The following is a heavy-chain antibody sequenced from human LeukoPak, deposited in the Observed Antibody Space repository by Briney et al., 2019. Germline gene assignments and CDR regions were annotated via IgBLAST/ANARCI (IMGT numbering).Heavy chain of an antibody. CDR3: AAGHYYDSSGYYQSPADY. V-gene: IGHV1-2*02. J-gene: IGHJ4*02. D-gene: IGHD3-22*01. Sequence: ASVKVSCKASGYTFTGYYMHWVRQAPGQGLEWMRRINPNSGGTNYAQKFQGRVTMTRDTSISTAYMELSSLRSEDTAVYYCAAGHYYDSSGYYQSPADYWGQGTLVTVSS. CDR2: INPNSGGT. CDR1: GYTFTGYY.